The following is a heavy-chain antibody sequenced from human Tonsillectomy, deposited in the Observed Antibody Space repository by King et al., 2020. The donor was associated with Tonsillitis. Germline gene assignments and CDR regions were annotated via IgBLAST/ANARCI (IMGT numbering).Heavy chain of an antibody. V-gene: IGHV5-51*01. Sequence: VQLVESGAEVRKPGESLKISCKGSGYNFTDYWIAWVRQMPGKGLDWMGIIYPGDSDTRYSPSFQGHVTIPADKSISTAYLQWSSLKASDTAMYYCARRGAAADLDYWGQGTLVTVSS. CDR1: GYNFTDYW. J-gene: IGHJ4*02. CDR2: IYPGDSDT. D-gene: IGHD6-13*01. CDR3: ARRGAAADLDY.